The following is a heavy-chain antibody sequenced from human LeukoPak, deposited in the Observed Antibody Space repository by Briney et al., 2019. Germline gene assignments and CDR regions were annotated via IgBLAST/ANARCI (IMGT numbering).Heavy chain of an antibody. Sequence: GGSLRLSCAASGFTFSSYAMHWVRKAPGKGLEYVSVRSSNGGSTYYANSVKGRFTIYRDNSKNTLYLQMGSLRAEDMDVYYCARASGSYSGAFDYWGQATMVTVSS. D-gene: IGHD1-26*01. CDR2: RSSNGGST. CDR1: GFTFSSYA. V-gene: IGHV3-64*01. J-gene: IGHJ4*02. CDR3: ARASGSYSGAFDY.